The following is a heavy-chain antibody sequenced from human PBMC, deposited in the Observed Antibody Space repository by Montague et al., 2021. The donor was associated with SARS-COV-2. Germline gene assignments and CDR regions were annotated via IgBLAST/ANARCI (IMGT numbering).Heavy chain of an antibody. J-gene: IGHJ4*02. CDR3: ARRGSSVWGVTVSAELDY. D-gene: IGHD3-10*01. CDR2: IYQSGST. V-gene: IGHV4-34*01. CDR1: GGSFSGYY. Sequence: SETLSLTCAVYGGSFSGYYWSWIRQPPEKGLEWIGEIYQSGSTNNNPSLKSRVIISVDTSKNQFSLKLSSVTAADTAVYYCARRGSSVWGVTVSAELDYWGQGILVIVSS.